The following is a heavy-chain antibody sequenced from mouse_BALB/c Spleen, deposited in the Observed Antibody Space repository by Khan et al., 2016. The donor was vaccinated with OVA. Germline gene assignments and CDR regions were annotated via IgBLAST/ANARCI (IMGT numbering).Heavy chain of an antibody. CDR1: GYSITSGYS. V-gene: IGHV3-1*02. Sequence: EVQLQESGPDLVKPSQSLSLTCTVTGYSITSGYSWHWIRQFPGNKLEWMGYIYHSGSIKYNPSLKSRFSITRDTSKNLIFLQLNSVTTEDTATYYCVRDSNYMDYWGQGTSVTVSS. D-gene: IGHD2-5*01. CDR3: VRDSNYMDY. CDR2: IYHSGSI. J-gene: IGHJ4*01.